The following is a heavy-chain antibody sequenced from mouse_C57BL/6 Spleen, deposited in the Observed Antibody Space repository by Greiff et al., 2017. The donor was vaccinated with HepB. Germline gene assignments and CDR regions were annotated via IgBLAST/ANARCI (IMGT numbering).Heavy chain of an antibody. J-gene: IGHJ4*01. D-gene: IGHD2-3*01. V-gene: IGHV5-4*01. CDR2: ISDGGSYT. Sequence: DVKLVESGGGLVKPGGSLKLSCAASGFTFSSYAMSWVRQTPEKRLEWVATISDGGSYTYYPDNVKGRFTISRDNAKNNLYLQMSHLKSEDTAMYYCARDLDGYYVGYAMDYWGQGTSVTVSS. CDR1: GFTFSSYA. CDR3: ARDLDGYYVGYAMDY.